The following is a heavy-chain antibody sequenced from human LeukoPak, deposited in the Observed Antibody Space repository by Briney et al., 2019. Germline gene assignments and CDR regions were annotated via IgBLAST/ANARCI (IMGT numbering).Heavy chain of an antibody. V-gene: IGHV3-53*05. CDR3: AKVGGRGSGSYPIDY. CDR1: GVSVSSNY. J-gene: IGHJ4*02. D-gene: IGHD3-10*01. CDR2: IYSGGST. Sequence: PGGSLRLSCAASGVSVSSNYISWVRQAPGKGLEWVSIIYSGGSTYYADSVKGRFTISRDNSKNTLYLQMNSLRAEDTAVYYCAKVGGRGSGSYPIDYWGQGALVTVSS.